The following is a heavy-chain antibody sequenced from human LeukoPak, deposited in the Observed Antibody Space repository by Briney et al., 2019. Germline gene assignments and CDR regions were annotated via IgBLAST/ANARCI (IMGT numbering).Heavy chain of an antibody. D-gene: IGHD4-17*01. V-gene: IGHV4-34*01. J-gene: IGHJ3*01. CDR2: IYHTGST. Sequence: SETLSLTCAAYGGPFSTYYCSWLRQPPGRGLEWIGDIYHTGSTTYSPSLKSRVTISVDTSKKQFSVSLSSVTAADTAFYFCARVGYPTQRRVLSAVTIPTAGAFDVWGQGTLVTVSS. CDR1: GGPFSTYY. CDR3: ARVGYPTQRRVLSAVTIPTAGAFDV.